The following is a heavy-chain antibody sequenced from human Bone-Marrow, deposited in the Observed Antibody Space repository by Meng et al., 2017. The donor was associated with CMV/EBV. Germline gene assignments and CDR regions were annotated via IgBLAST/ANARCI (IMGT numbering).Heavy chain of an antibody. D-gene: IGHD2-2*01. CDR2: IIPILGIA. J-gene: IGHJ3*02. CDR1: GGTFSSYT. CDR3: ASLYCSSTSCWRWDAFDI. Sequence: SVKVSCKASGGTFSSYTISWVRQAPGQGLEWMGRIIPILGIANYAQKFQGRVTITTDESTSTAYMELSSLRSKDTAVYYCASLYCSSTSCWRWDAFDIWGQGTFVTVSS. V-gene: IGHV1-69*02.